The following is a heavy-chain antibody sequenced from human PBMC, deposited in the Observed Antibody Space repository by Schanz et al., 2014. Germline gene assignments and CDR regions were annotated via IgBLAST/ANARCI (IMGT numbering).Heavy chain of an antibody. D-gene: IGHD6-19*01. CDR1: GYTFTGYY. J-gene: IGHJ4*02. CDR3: ARGGYSSGWYDRDIAHFDY. CDR2: INLSGGSA. V-gene: IGHV1-46*01. Sequence: QVQLVQSGAEMKNPGASVKASSTASGYTFTGYYMPGVRPAPGQGLEWMGRINLSGGSANNAQKLQGRVTMTTDTSTSTAYMELRSLRSDDAAVYYCARGGYSSGWYDRDIAHFDYWGQGTLVTVSS.